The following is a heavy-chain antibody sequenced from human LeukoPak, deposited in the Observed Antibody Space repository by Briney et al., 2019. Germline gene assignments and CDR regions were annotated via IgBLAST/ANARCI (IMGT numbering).Heavy chain of an antibody. CDR2: ISFDGSNK. J-gene: IGHJ6*02. D-gene: IGHD6-13*01. CDR3: ASRGGRGIAAARSFWSWSPNYYGMDV. V-gene: IGHV3-30*04. Sequence: TGGSLRLSCAASGFPFSSYTMHWVRQSPGKGLEWVAVISFDGSNKYYADSVKGRFTISRDKSKNTLYVQMNSLRVEDTAVYYCASRGGRGIAAARSFWSWSPNYYGMDVWGQGTTVTVSS. CDR1: GFPFSSYT.